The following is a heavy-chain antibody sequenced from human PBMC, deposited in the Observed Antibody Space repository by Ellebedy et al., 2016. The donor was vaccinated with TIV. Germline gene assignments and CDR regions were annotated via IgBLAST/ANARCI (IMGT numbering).Heavy chain of an antibody. CDR1: GYTFSNYF. J-gene: IGHJ4*02. CDR2: INPSGGST. D-gene: IGHD3-10*01. V-gene: IGHV1-46*04. Sequence: ASVKVSCKASGYTFSNYFVHWVRQAPGQGLEWMGIINPSGGSTSYAQKLQGRVTMTRDTSTSTVYMELSSLRSEDTAVYYCARDKSGFDYWGQGTLVTVSS. CDR3: ARDKSGFDY.